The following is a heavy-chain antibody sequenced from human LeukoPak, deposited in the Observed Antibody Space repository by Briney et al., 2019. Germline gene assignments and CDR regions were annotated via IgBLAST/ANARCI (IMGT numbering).Heavy chain of an antibody. CDR1: GFTFSNYG. CDR2: ISYDGSNK. V-gene: IGHV3-30-3*01. Sequence: GGSLRLSCAASGFTFSNYGIHWVRQAPGEGLEWVAVISYDGSNKNYADSVKGRFSISRDNSKNTLYLQMNSLRGEDTAVYYCARDRCSSTTCNLDYWGQGTLVTVSS. D-gene: IGHD2-2*01. J-gene: IGHJ4*02. CDR3: ARDRCSSTTCNLDY.